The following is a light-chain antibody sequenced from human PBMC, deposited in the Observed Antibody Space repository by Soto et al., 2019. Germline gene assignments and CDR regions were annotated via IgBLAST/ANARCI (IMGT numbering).Light chain of an antibody. J-gene: IGLJ2*01. Sequence: QAVVTQSPSASASLGASVKLTCTLSSGHSSYAIAWHQQQPEKGPRYLMKLNSDGSHSKGDGIPDRFSGSSSGAERYLTISSLQSEDEADYYCQTWGTGIVVFGGGTKLHRP. CDR3: QTWGTGIVV. CDR2: LNSDGSH. V-gene: IGLV4-69*01. CDR1: SGHSSYA.